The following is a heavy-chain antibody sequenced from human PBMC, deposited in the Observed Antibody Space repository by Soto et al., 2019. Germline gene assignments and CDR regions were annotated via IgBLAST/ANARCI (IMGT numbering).Heavy chain of an antibody. D-gene: IGHD2-15*01. CDR3: AKDAKGYCSGGSCYSAGDY. J-gene: IGHJ4*02. CDR1: GFTFSSYG. CDR2: ISYDGSNK. V-gene: IGHV3-30*18. Sequence: HPGGSLRLSCAASGFTFSSYGIHWVRQAPGKGLEWVAVISYDGSNKYYADSVKGRFTISRDNSKNTLYLQMNSLRAEDTAVYYCAKDAKGYCSGGSCYSAGDYWGQGTLVTVSS.